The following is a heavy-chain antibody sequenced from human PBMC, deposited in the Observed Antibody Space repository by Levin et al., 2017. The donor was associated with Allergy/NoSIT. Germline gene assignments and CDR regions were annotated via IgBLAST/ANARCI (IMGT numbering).Heavy chain of an antibody. J-gene: IGHJ6*02. V-gene: IGHV3-30*04. Sequence: PGGSLRLSCAASGFTFSSYALHWVRQAPGKGLEWVALISYNGNTKFYANSVKGRFSISRDHYKNTVYLEMGSLRTEDTAIYYCARDGPKRSSFYYYGMDVWGQGTTVTVSS. CDR1: GFTFSSYA. CDR3: ARDGPKRSSFYYYGMDV. CDR2: ISYNGNTK.